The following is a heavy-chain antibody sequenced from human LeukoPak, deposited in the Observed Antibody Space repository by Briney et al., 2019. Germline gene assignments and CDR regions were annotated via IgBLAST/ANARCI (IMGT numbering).Heavy chain of an antibody. J-gene: IGHJ4*02. D-gene: IGHD1-1*01. CDR3: ARDATGTPASY. V-gene: IGHV1-69*05. Sequence: ASVKVSCKASGGTFSSYAISWVRQAPGQGLEWMGGIIPIFGTANYAQKFQGRVTITTDESTSTAYMELSSLRSEDTAAYYCARDATGTPASYWGQGTLVTVSS. CDR1: GGTFSSYA. CDR2: IIPIFGTA.